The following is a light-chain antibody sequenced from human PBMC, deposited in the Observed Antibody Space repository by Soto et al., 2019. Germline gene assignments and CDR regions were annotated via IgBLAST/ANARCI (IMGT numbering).Light chain of an antibody. CDR3: EQYCSWPLT. CDR2: GAS. J-gene: IGKJ4*01. CDR1: QTVSSNF. V-gene: IGKV3-20*01. Sequence: EIVLTQSPGTLSLSPGERATLSCRASQTVSSNFLAWFQQKPGQAPRFVIYGASSRATGIPDRFRGSGSGTDFMLTISSLETEEFPVYYCEQYCSWPLTFGGGTKVESK.